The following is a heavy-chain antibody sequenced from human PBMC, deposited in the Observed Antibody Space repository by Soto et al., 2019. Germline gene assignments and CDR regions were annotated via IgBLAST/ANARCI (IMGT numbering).Heavy chain of an antibody. CDR3: ARGGGSTAVADFDY. J-gene: IGHJ4*02. CDR1: GFTFSSYA. CDR2: ISISGGST. Sequence: EVQLVKSGEGLVQPGGSLRLSCAASGFTFSSYAMPWIRQAPGKGRECVSTISISGGSTYYVYCVKGRFTIPRENSKNTLYLQMGSLRAEDMAVYYCARGGGSTAVADFDYWGQGALVTVSS. D-gene: IGHD5-18*01. V-gene: IGHV3-64*02.